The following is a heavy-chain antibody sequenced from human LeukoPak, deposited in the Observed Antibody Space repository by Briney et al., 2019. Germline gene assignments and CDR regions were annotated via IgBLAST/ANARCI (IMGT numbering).Heavy chain of an antibody. CDR1: GFTFSSYE. CDR2: ISNSGSTI. CDR3: VRYPLDTAMGRHYYYYYMDV. D-gene: IGHD5-18*01. V-gene: IGHV3-48*03. Sequence: GGSLRLSCAASGFTFSSYEMNWVRQAPGKGLEWVSYISNSGSTIYYADSVKGRFTISRDNAKNSLYLQMNSLRAEDTAVYYFVRYPLDTAMGRHYYYYYMDVWGKGTTVTVSS. J-gene: IGHJ6*03.